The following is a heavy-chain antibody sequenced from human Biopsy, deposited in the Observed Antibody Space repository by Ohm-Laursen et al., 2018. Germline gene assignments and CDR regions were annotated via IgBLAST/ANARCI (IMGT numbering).Heavy chain of an antibody. J-gene: IGHJ6*02. CDR2: TSISGTFT. CDR3: ARPMSRVVAYGMDV. V-gene: IGHV3-23*05. Sequence: SLRLSCAASGFNFSTYGMSWVRQVAGKGLEWVSGTSISGTFTHYADSVRGRFTMSRDNSKNTLYLQMNSLKAEDTAVYYCARPMSRVVAYGMDVWGQGTTVTVSS. CDR1: GFNFSTYG. D-gene: IGHD2-15*01.